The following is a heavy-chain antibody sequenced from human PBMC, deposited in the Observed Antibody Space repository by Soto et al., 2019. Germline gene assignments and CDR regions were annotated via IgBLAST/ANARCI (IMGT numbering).Heavy chain of an antibody. CDR1: GYIFTDYH. Sequence: ASVKVSCKASGYIFTDYHIHWVRQAPGQGLEWLGRINPKSGGTSTAQKFQGWVTMTRDRSISTVYMELTRLRSDDTAVYFCARGHSTDCSNGVCSFFYNHEMDVWGQGTTVTVSS. V-gene: IGHV1-2*04. D-gene: IGHD2-8*01. CDR2: INPKSGGT. J-gene: IGHJ6*02. CDR3: ARGHSTDCSNGVCSFFYNHEMDV.